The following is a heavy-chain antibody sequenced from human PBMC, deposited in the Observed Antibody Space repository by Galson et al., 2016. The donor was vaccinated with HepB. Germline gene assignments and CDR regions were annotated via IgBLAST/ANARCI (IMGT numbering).Heavy chain of an antibody. V-gene: IGHV3-30*18. Sequence: SLRLSCAASGFTFNHFGMHWVRQAPGKGLHWVAVISPDGNYRSYGDSVTGRFTVSRDNSNKTVYLHLNSMTPEDTAVFYYAKEVAPHTTTYYYGLDVWGQGTAVIVSS. J-gene: IGHJ6*02. D-gene: IGHD5-12*01. CDR3: AKEVAPHTTTYYYGLDV. CDR2: ISPDGNYR. CDR1: GFTFNHFG.